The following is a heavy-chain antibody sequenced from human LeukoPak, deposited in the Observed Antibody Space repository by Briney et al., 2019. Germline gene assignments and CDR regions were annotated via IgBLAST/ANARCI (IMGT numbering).Heavy chain of an antibody. D-gene: IGHD5-12*01. V-gene: IGHV1-8*01. CDR3: AREGGYDKSLDY. CDR1: GYTFTTYD. J-gene: IGHJ4*02. Sequence: ASVKVSCKASGYTFTTYDINWVRQAPGQGLEWMGWMSPNSGKTGYALKFQGRVIMTRSTSISTAYMELSSLTSDDTAVYYCAREGGYDKSLDYWGQGTLVTVSS. CDR2: MSPNSGKT.